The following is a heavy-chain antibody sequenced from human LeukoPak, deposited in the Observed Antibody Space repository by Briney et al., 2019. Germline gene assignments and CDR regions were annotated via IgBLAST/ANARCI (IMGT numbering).Heavy chain of an antibody. CDR2: IYSGGST. J-gene: IGHJ4*02. V-gene: IGHV3-53*01. CDR1: GFTFSSYW. D-gene: IGHD3-22*01. CDR3: ARTGDRRYYYDSSDY. Sequence: GGSLRLSCAASGFTFSSYWMSWVRQAPGKGLEWVSVIYSGGSTYYADSVKGRFTISRDNSKNTLYLQMNSLRAEDTAVYYCARTGDRRYYYDSSDYWGQGTLVTVSS.